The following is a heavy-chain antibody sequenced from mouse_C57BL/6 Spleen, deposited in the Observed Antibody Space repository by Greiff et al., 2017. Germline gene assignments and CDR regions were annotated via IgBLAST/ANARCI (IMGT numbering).Heavy chain of an antibody. V-gene: IGHV5-4*01. D-gene: IGHD2-12*01. CDR2: ISDGGSYT. Sequence: EVQRLESGGGLVKPGGSLKLSCAASGFTFSSYAMSWVRQTPGKGLEWVGIISDGGSYTYYPDNVKGRFTISRDNAKSNLYLQMSHMKSEDTAMYYCARDDYNYFDYWGQGTTLTVSS. J-gene: IGHJ2*01. CDR1: GFTFSSYA. CDR3: ARDDYNYFDY.